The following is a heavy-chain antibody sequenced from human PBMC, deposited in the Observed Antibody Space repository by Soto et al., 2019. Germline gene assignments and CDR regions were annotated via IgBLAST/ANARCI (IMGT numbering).Heavy chain of an antibody. J-gene: IGHJ4*02. V-gene: IGHV4-31*03. CDR1: GGSISSGGYY. Sequence: QVQLQESGPGLVKPSQTLSLTCTVSGGSISSGGYYWSWIRQHPGKGLEWIGYIYYSGSTYYNPFLKSRGTISVDTSKNQFSLKLSSVTAADTAVYYCARVVGATTEIDYWGQGTLVTVSS. D-gene: IGHD1-26*01. CDR3: ARVVGATTEIDY. CDR2: IYYSGST.